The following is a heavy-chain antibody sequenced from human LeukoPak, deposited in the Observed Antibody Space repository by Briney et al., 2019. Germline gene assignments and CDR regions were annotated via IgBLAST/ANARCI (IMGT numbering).Heavy chain of an antibody. CDR2: IKQDGSDK. Sequence: PGGSLRLSCAASEFTFSSYWMSWVRQAPGKGLEWVANIKQDGSDKYYVDSVKGRFTISRDNAKNSLYLQMNSLRAEDTAAYYCARGYCSSTSCPWVDYWGQGTLVTVSS. D-gene: IGHD2-2*01. V-gene: IGHV3-7*01. CDR3: ARGYCSSTSCPWVDY. CDR1: EFTFSSYW. J-gene: IGHJ4*02.